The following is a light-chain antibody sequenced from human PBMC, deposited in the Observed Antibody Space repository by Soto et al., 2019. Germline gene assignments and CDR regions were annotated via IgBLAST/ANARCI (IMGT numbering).Light chain of an antibody. CDR3: LQDFNYPWT. V-gene: IGKV1-6*01. CDR1: QDIRSD. Sequence: AIQVTQSPSSLSASVGDRVTITCRASQDIRSDLGWYQQKPGTAPKLLIFATSTLQSGVPSRFSGSGSGTDFTLTISSLQPEDFATYYCLQDFNYPWTFGQGTKVDIK. CDR2: ATS. J-gene: IGKJ1*01.